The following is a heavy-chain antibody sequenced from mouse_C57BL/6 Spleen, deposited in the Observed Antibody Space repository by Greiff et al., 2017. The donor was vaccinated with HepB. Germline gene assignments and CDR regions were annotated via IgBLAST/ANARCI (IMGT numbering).Heavy chain of an antibody. J-gene: IGHJ3*01. CDR2: IDPSDSYT. V-gene: IGHV1-50*01. Sequence: QVQLQQPGAELVKPGASVKLSCKASGYTFTSYWMQWVKQRPGQGLEWFGEIDPSDSYTNYNQKFKGKATLTVDTSSRTAYMQLSSLTSEDSAVYYCARRRFAYWGQGTLVTVSA. CDR3: ARRRFAY. CDR1: GYTFTSYW.